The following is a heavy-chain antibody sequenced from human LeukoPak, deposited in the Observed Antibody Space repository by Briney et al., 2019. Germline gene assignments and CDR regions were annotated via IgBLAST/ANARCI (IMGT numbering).Heavy chain of an antibody. CDR2: IYYSGST. CDR3: ASSSGRHGAFDY. V-gene: IGHV4-59*01. D-gene: IGHD6-19*01. CDR1: GDSISSYY. Sequence: SETLSLTCTVSGDSISSYYWSWIRQPPGKGLEWIGYIYYSGSTNYNPSLKSRVTISVDTSKNQFSLKLSSVTAADTAVYYCASSSGRHGAFDYWGQGTLVTVSS. J-gene: IGHJ4*02.